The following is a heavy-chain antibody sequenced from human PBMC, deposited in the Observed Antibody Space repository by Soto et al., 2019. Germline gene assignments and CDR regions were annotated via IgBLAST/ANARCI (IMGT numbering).Heavy chain of an antibody. V-gene: IGHV3-21*01. CDR3: AIQEAASNYYYGMDV. Sequence: EVQLVESGGGLVKPGGSLRLSCAASGFTFSSYSMNWVRQAPGKGLEWVSSISSSSSYIYYADSVKGRFTISRDNAKNLLYLQMNSLRAEDTAVYYCAIQEAASNYYYGMDVWGQGTTVTVSS. J-gene: IGHJ6*02. CDR2: ISSSSSYI. D-gene: IGHD6-25*01. CDR1: GFTFSSYS.